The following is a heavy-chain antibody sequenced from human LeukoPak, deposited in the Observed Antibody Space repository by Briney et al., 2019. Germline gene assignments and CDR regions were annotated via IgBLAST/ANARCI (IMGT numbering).Heavy chain of an antibody. Sequence: SGTLSLTCAVSGGSISSYYWSWIRQPPGKGLEWIGYIYYSGSTNYNPSLKSRVTISVDTSKNQFSLKLSSVTAADTAVYYCARGGFLEWFPYYWGQGTLVTVSS. D-gene: IGHD3-3*01. J-gene: IGHJ4*02. CDR2: IYYSGST. V-gene: IGHV4-59*01. CDR1: GGSISSYY. CDR3: ARGGFLEWFPYY.